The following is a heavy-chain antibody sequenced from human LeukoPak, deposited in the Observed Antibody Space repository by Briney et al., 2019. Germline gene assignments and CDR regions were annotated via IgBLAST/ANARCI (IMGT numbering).Heavy chain of an antibody. D-gene: IGHD3-3*01. CDR2: IWYDGSNK. V-gene: IGHV3-33*08. CDR1: GFTFSSYA. Sequence: GRALRLSCAASGFTFSSYAMHWVRQAPGKGLEWVAVIWYDGSNKYYADSVKGRFTISRDNSKNTLDLQMNSLRAEDTAVYYCARDRSYDFWSGYSTPDYWGQGTLVTVSS. J-gene: IGHJ4*02. CDR3: ARDRSYDFWSGYSTPDY.